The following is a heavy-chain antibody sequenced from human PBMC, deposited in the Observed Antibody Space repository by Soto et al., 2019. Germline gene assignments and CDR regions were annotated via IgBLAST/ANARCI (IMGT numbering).Heavy chain of an antibody. CDR1: GFTFSSYW. Sequence: GGSLRLSCAASGFTFSSYWMHWVRQAPGKGLVWVSRINSDGSSTSYADSVKGRFTISRDNAKNTLYLQMNSLRAEDTAVYYFVSIQDHSNDFDYWAQGTLVPVSS. V-gene: IGHV3-74*01. D-gene: IGHD4-4*01. J-gene: IGHJ4*02. CDR2: INSDGSST. CDR3: VSIQDHSNDFDY.